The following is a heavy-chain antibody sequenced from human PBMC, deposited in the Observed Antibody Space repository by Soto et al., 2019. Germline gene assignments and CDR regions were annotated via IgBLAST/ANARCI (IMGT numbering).Heavy chain of an antibody. CDR3: ARIVLGYCSSNRCYTGYGMDV. D-gene: IGHD2-2*02. V-gene: IGHV3-11*01. CDR2: ISSSGSTI. Sequence: PGGSLRLSCAASGFTFSDYYMSWIRQAPGKGLEWVSYISSSGSTIYYADSVKGRFTISSDNAKNSLYLQMNSLRAEDTAVYYCARIVLGYCSSNRCYTGYGMDVWGQGTTVTVSS. CDR1: GFTFSDYY. J-gene: IGHJ6*02.